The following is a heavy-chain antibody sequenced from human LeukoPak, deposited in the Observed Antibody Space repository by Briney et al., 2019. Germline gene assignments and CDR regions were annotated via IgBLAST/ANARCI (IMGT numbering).Heavy chain of an antibody. J-gene: IGHJ4*02. D-gene: IGHD2-2*01. CDR1: GFTFSSYS. CDR2: ISSCSSYI. V-gene: IGHV3-21*01. Sequence: GGSLRLSCAASGFTFSSYSMNWVRQAPGKGLAWVSCISSCSSYIYYADSVKGRFTISRDNAKNSLYLQMNSLRAEDTAVYYCARDLVPAATSIDYWGQGTLVTVSS. CDR3: ARDLVPAATSIDY.